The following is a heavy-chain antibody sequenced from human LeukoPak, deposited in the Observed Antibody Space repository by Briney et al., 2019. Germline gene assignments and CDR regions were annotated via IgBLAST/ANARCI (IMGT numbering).Heavy chain of an antibody. Sequence: GASVKVSCKASGYTFTSYYMHWVRQAPGQGLEWMGIINPSGGSTSYAQKFQGRVTMTRDTSTSTVYMELSSLRSDDTAVYYCARDNKITMVRGVIAYWGQGTLVTVSS. D-gene: IGHD3-10*01. CDR2: INPSGGST. CDR3: ARDNKITMVRGVIAY. V-gene: IGHV1-46*01. CDR1: GYTFTSYY. J-gene: IGHJ4*02.